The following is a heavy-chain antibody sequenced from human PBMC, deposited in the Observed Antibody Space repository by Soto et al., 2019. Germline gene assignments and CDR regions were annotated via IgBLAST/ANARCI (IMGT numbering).Heavy chain of an antibody. J-gene: IGHJ4*02. CDR1: TFTFSAHA. D-gene: IGHD3-22*01. CDR3: AKLPYSSGVYYFDY. CDR2: ISGTSVST. Sequence: GGSLRLSCAASTFTFSAHAMGWVRQAPGKGLEWVSGISGTSVSTYYADSAKGRFTISRDNSKNTLYLQMNSLKVEDTAVYYCAKLPYSSGVYYFDYWGLGTLVTVSS. V-gene: IGHV3-23*01.